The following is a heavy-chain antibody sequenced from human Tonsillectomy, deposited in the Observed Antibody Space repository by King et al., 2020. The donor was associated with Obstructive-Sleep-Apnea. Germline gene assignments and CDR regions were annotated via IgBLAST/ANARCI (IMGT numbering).Heavy chain of an antibody. V-gene: IGHV3-66*01. CDR2: IYSGGST. CDR1: GFTVSSNY. D-gene: IGHD3-3*01. CDR3: ARDRIEDYDFWSGYYFDY. J-gene: IGHJ4*02. Sequence: VQLVESGGGLVQPGGSLRLSCAASGFTVSSNYMSWVRQAPGKGLEWVSGIYSGGSTYYADSVKGRFTISRDNSKNTLYLQMNSLRAEDTAVYYCARDRIEDYDFWSGYYFDYWGQGTLVTVSS.